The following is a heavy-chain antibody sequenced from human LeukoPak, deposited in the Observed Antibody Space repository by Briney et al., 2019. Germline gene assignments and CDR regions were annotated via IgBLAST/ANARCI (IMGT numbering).Heavy chain of an antibody. CDR2: INHSGST. Sequence: SSETLSLTCAVYGGSFSGYYWSWIRQPPGKGLEWIGEINHSGSTNYNPSLKSRVTISVDTSKNQFSLKLSSVTAADTAVYYCARGPVATIPGYYYYYYGMDVWGQGTTVTVSS. D-gene: IGHD5-12*01. J-gene: IGHJ6*02. V-gene: IGHV4-34*01. CDR3: ARGPVATIPGYYYYYYGMDV. CDR1: GGSFSGYY.